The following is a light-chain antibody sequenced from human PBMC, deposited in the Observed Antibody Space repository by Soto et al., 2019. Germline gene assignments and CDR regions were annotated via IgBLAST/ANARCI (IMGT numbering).Light chain of an antibody. CDR3: SSYAGSNTPYV. J-gene: IGLJ1*01. Sequence: QSVLTQPPSASGSPGQSVTISCTGTSSDVGGYNYVSWYQQHPGKAPKLLIYEVIKRPSGVPDRFSASRSGNTASLTASGLQAEDEADYYCSSYAGSNTPYVFGTGTKVTVL. CDR1: SSDVGGYNY. V-gene: IGLV2-8*01. CDR2: EVI.